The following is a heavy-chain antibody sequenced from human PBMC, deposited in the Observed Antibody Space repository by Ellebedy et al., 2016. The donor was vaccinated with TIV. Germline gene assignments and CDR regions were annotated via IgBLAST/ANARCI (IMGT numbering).Heavy chain of an antibody. Sequence: GESLKISCAASGFTFSSYWMSWIRQAPGKGLEWVSYISSSGSTIYYADSVKGRFTISRDNAKNSLYLQMNSLRAEDTAVYYCAREFAVVAASMDVWGQGTTVTVSS. V-gene: IGHV3-11*01. CDR2: ISSSGSTI. J-gene: IGHJ6*02. CDR3: AREFAVVAASMDV. D-gene: IGHD2-15*01. CDR1: GFTFSSYW.